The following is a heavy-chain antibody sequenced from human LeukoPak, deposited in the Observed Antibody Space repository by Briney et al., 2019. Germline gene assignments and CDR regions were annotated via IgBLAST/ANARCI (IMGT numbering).Heavy chain of an antibody. CDR2: IYQSGSP. CDR3: AREVGYCSRTSCLDWFDP. V-gene: IGHV4-38-2*01. CDR1: GYSTSSGYY. Sequence: PSETLSLTCAVSGYSTSSGYYWGWIPQPPGKGLEWIGNIYQSGSPFHNPPLKSRATISLDTSKNQFSLKLRSVTAADTAVYYCAREVGYCSRTSCLDWFDPWGQGTLVTVSS. D-gene: IGHD2-2*01. J-gene: IGHJ5*02.